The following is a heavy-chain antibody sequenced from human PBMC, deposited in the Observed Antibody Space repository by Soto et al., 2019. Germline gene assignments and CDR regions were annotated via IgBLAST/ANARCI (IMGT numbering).Heavy chain of an antibody. CDR3: ARDRVAAAGTGLIRPMDV. Sequence: QVQLVESGGGVVQPGRSLRLSCAASGFTFSSYGMHWVRQAPGKGLEWVAVIWYDGSNKYYADSVKGRFTISRDNSKNTLYLQMNSLRAEDTAVYYCARDRVAAAGTGLIRPMDVWGQGTTVTVSS. V-gene: IGHV3-33*01. J-gene: IGHJ6*02. D-gene: IGHD6-13*01. CDR1: GFTFSSYG. CDR2: IWYDGSNK.